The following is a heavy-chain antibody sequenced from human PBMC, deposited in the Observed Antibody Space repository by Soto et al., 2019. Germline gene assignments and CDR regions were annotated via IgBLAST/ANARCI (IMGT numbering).Heavy chain of an antibody. V-gene: IGHV4-4*07. J-gene: IGHJ3*01. Sequence: QVQLQESGPGLVKPSETLSLTCTVSGGSISNKYWSWIRQPAGKGLEWIGRMSTSGVTNSSPSLKSRVTTSVDMSNNPFALKLSPGTATDAAVYYCARALDSSGLYGDDDLDLWGQGTMVTVSS. CDR1: GGSISNKY. D-gene: IGHD6-19*01. CDR3: ARALDSSGLYGDDDLDL. CDR2: MSTSGVT.